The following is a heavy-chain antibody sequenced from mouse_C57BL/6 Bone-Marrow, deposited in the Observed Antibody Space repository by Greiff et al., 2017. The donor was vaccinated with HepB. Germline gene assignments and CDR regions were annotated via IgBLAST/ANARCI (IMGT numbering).Heavy chain of an antibody. V-gene: IGHV5-16*01. Sequence: EVKLVESEGGLVQPGSSMKLSCTASGFTFSDYYMAWVRQVPEKGLEWVANINYDGSSTYYLDSLKSRFIISRDNAKNILYLQMSSLKSEDTATYYCARDRDYGSRDWYFDVWGTGTTVTVSS. CDR2: INYDGSST. D-gene: IGHD1-1*01. CDR1: GFTFSDYY. CDR3: ARDRDYGSRDWYFDV. J-gene: IGHJ1*03.